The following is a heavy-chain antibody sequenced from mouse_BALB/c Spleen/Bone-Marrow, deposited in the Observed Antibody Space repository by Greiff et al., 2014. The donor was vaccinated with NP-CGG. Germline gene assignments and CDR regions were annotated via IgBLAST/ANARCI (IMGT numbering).Heavy chain of an antibody. J-gene: IGHJ3*01. CDR3: ATSYYXXXXXXXX. V-gene: IGHV2-3*01. D-gene: IGHD1-1*01. CDR1: GFSLTSYG. Sequence: VQLVESGPGLVAPSQSLSXXCTVSGFSLTSYGVNWVRQPPGKGLEWLGVIWGXXXXXXXXXXXXXXXXXXXNXKSQVFLKLNSLQTDDTATYYCATSYYXXXXXXXXXGXGTLVTVSA. CDR2: IWGXXXX.